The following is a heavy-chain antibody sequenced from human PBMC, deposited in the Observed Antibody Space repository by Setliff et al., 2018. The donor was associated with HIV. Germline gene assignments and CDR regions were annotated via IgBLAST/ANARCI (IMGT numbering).Heavy chain of an antibody. J-gene: IGHJ3*02. V-gene: IGHV4-38-2*02. D-gene: IGHD3-22*01. Sequence: SETLSLTCIVSGYSVSSGYYWGWIRQPPGKGLQWIGAMYDSETTYYNPSLKSRVTMSVDASRNRFSLKLSSVTAADTAVYYCAREDYYDQKGAFDIWGQGTMVTVSS. CDR3: AREDYYDQKGAFDI. CDR1: GYSVSSGYY. CDR2: MYDSETT.